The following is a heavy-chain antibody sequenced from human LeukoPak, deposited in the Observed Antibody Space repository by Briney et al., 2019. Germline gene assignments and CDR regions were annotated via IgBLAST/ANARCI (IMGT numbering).Heavy chain of an antibody. CDR2: IYYSGST. V-gene: IGHV4-30-4*01. Sequence: SQTLSLTCTVSGGSISSGDYYWSWIRQPPGKGLEWIGYIYYSGSTYYNPSLKSRVTISVDTSKNQFSLKLSSVTAAGTAVYYCARDRRVEMATNSPRVHWYFDLWGRGTLVTVSS. J-gene: IGHJ2*01. CDR3: ARDRRVEMATNSPRVHWYFDL. D-gene: IGHD5-24*01. CDR1: GGSISSGDYY.